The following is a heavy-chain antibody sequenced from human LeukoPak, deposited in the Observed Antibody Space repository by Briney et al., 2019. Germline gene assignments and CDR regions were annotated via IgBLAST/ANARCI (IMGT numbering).Heavy chain of an antibody. V-gene: IGHV1-2*02. Sequence: ASVKVYCKASGYTFTGYYMHWVRQAPGQGLEWMGWINPNSGGTNYAQKFQGRVTMTRDTSISTAYMELSRLRSDDTAVYYCARLLIAAAGDNFDYWGQGTLVTVSS. CDR1: GYTFTGYY. CDR2: INPNSGGT. CDR3: ARLLIAAAGDNFDY. D-gene: IGHD6-13*01. J-gene: IGHJ4*02.